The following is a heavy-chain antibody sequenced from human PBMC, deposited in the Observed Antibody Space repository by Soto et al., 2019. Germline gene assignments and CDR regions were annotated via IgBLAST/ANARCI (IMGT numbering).Heavy chain of an antibody. Sequence: QVQLVQSGAAVKKPGSSVKVSCKASGGTFSSYTISWVRQAPGQGLEWMGRIIPILGIANYAQKFQGRATITADKSTRTAYMELSRLRSEDTAVYYCAENYYASSGYPTPCDYWGQGTLVTVSS. CDR1: GGTFSSYT. V-gene: IGHV1-69*02. J-gene: IGHJ4*02. CDR2: IIPILGIA. D-gene: IGHD3-22*01. CDR3: AENYYASSGYPTPCDY.